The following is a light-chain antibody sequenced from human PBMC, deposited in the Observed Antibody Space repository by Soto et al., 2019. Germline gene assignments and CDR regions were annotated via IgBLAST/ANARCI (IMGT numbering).Light chain of an antibody. V-gene: IGKV3-11*01. CDR3: QQYGSSGT. J-gene: IGKJ1*01. CDR2: DAS. CDR1: QSINRH. Sequence: EIVLTQSPATLSLSPGERATLSCRASQSINRHLAWYRQKPGQAPRLLIYDASNRATGIPARFSGSGSGTDFTLTISRLEPEDFAVYYCQQYGSSGTFGQGTRWIS.